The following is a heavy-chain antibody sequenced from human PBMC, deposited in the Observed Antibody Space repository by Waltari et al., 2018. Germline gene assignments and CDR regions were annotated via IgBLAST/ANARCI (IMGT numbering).Heavy chain of an antibody. D-gene: IGHD3-9*01. CDR3: AREDDILTGYYLDY. CDR1: GYSISSGYY. CDR2: IYHSGST. J-gene: IGHJ4*02. V-gene: IGHV4-38-2*02. Sequence: SLTCTVSGYSISSGYYWGWIRQPPGKGLEWIGSIYHSGSTYYNPSLKSRVTISVDTSKNQFSLKLSSVTAADTAVYYCAREDDILTGYYLDYWGQGTLVTVSS.